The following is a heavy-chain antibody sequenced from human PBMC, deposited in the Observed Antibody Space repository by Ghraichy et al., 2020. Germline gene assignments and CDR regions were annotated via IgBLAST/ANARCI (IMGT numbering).Heavy chain of an antibody. CDR2: IIPILGIA. D-gene: IGHD1-26*01. Sequence: SVNVSCKASGGTFSSYTISWVRQAPGQGLEWMGRIIPILGIANYAQKFQGRVTITADKSTSTAYMELSSLRSEDTAVYYCAREGRWELLQYWGQGTLVTVSS. CDR1: GGTFSSYT. J-gene: IGHJ4*02. V-gene: IGHV1-69*04. CDR3: AREGRWELLQY.